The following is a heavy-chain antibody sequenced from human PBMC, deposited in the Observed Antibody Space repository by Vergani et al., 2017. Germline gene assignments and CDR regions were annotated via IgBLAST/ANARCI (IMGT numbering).Heavy chain of an antibody. CDR3: ARCFRDEGMIYGGTVENWFDP. J-gene: IGHJ5*02. CDR1: GGSITYGAFY. V-gene: IGHV4-39*01. CDR2: IYYSENK. D-gene: IGHD3-22*01. Sequence: QLQLQESGPGLVKPSETLSLICTVSGGSITYGAFYLGWIRQSPGKGLEWIGSIYYSENKFYNPSLESRVTLSIDTTKNQFSLKLKSVTAADTAVYYCARCFRDEGMIYGGTVENWFDPWGQGTLVTVSS.